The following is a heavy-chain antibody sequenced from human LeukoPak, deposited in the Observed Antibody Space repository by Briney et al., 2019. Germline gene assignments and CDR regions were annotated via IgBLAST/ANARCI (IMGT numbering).Heavy chain of an antibody. CDR2: ISYDGSNK. CDR1: GFTFSGYA. D-gene: IGHD3-22*01. J-gene: IGHJ4*02. V-gene: IGHV3-30*14. CDR3: ARDSPFGVYYYDSSGYYPFDY. Sequence: GRSLRLSCATSGFTFSGYALHWVRQAPGKGLEWVSVISYDGSNKYYADSVKGRFTISRDNSKNTLYLQMNSLRAEDTAVYYCARDSPFGVYYYDSSGYYPFDYWGQGTLVTVSS.